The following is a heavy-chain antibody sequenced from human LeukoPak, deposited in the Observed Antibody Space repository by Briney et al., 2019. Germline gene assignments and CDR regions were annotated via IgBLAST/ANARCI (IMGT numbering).Heavy chain of an antibody. Sequence: GGSLRLSCAASGFTFSSYEMNWVRQAPGKGLEWVSYISTSGSTIYYADSVKGRFTISRDNAKNSLYLQMNSLRAEDTAVYYCARLTVPAATVSEFDPWGQGTLVTVSS. J-gene: IGHJ5*02. CDR2: ISTSGSTI. D-gene: IGHD2-2*01. CDR1: GFTFSSYE. CDR3: ARLTVPAATVSEFDP. V-gene: IGHV3-48*03.